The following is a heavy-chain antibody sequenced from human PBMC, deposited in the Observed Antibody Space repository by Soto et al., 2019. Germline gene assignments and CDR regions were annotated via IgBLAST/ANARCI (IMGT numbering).Heavy chain of an antibody. J-gene: IGHJ4*02. D-gene: IGHD1-26*01. CDR1: GFTFNIYA. V-gene: IGHV3-23*01. Sequence: GGSLRLSCAASGFTFNIYAMSWVRQAPGKGLEWVSAISGSGGNTGYAQKFQGRVTMTRNTSISTAYMELSSLRAEDTAVYYCARDYSWAFDFWGQGALVTVSS. CDR3: ARDYSWAFDF. CDR2: ISGSGGNT.